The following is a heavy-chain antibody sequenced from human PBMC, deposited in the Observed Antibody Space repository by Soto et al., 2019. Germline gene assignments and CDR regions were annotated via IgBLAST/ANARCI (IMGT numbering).Heavy chain of an antibody. V-gene: IGHV4-30-2*01. CDR1: GASIPYGGYS. CDR3: ARGGGYDPFDY. Sequence: QLQLHQSGSGLVKASQTLSLTCTFSGASIPYGGYSWSWIRQPAGKGLEWIGYISHLENTFYNPSFKSRLTLPIDRSKNQFSLKLASMTAADTAVYYCARGGGYDPFDYWGQGTLVTVAS. J-gene: IGHJ4*02. CDR2: ISHLENT. D-gene: IGHD5-12*01.